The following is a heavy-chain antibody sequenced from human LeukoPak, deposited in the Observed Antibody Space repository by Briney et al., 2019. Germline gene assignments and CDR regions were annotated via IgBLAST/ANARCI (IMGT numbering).Heavy chain of an antibody. J-gene: IGHJ4*02. CDR1: GGTFSSYA. D-gene: IGHD2/OR15-2a*01. V-gene: IGHV1-69*13. Sequence: GASVKVSCKASGGTFSSYAISWVRQAPGQGLEWMGGIIPIFGTANYAQKFQGRVTITADESTSTAYMELGSLRSEDTAVYYCARDLSGYFDNWGQGTLGTVSS. CDR3: ARDLSGYFDN. CDR2: IIPIFGTA.